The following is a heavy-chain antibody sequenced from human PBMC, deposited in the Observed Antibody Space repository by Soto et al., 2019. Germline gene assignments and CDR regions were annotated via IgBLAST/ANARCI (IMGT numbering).Heavy chain of an antibody. J-gene: IGHJ4*02. D-gene: IGHD6-6*01. Sequence: QLQLQESGSGLVKPSQTLSLTCAVSGDSISNGGYSWSWIRQPPGKGLEWIGYIYHSGITSYSPSLKSRVTISADRSNNQFSLRLSSVTDADTAVYYCARVAGSSRGYFDYWGQETLVTVSS. CDR1: GDSISNGGYS. CDR3: ARVAGSSRGYFDY. CDR2: IYHSGIT. V-gene: IGHV4-30-2*01.